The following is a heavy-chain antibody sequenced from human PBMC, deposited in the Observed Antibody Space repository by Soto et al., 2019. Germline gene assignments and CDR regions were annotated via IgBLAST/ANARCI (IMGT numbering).Heavy chain of an antibody. Sequence: GGSLRLPCAASGFTFSSYAMSWVRQAPGMGLDWVSAISGSGGSTYYADSVKGRFTISRDNTKNTLYLQMNSLRAEDTAVYYCAKDLSGTPNLWINWFDPWPQRPLLLVSS. CDR3: AKDLSGTPNLWINWFDP. D-gene: IGHD1-20*01. V-gene: IGHV3-23*01. J-gene: IGHJ5*02. CDR2: ISGSGGST. CDR1: GFTFSSYA.